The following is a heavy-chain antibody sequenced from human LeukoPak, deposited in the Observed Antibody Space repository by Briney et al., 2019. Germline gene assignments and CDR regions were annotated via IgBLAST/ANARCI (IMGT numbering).Heavy chain of an antibody. D-gene: IGHD5-12*01. V-gene: IGHV4-34*01. J-gene: IGHJ5*02. CDR3: ARLGGYSGYEA. CDR2: INHSGST. CDR1: GGSFSAYY. Sequence: PSETLSLTCAAHGGSFSAYYWSWIRQSPEKGLEWIGEINHSGSTNYNPSLKSRVTMSVDTSKNQFSLKLSSVTAADTAVYYCARLGGYSGYEAWGQGTLVTVSS.